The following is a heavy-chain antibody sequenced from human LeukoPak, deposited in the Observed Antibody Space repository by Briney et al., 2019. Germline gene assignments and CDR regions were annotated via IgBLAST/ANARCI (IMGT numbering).Heavy chain of an antibody. CDR2: IKQDGSEK. D-gene: IGHD2-2*01. CDR1: GFTFSSYW. V-gene: IGHV3-7*01. J-gene: IGHJ4*02. Sequence: GGSLRLSCAASGFTFSSYWMSWVRQAPGKGLEWVANIKQDGSEKYYVDSVKGRFTISRDNAKNSLYLQMNSLRAEDTAVYYCARDLESLKAGVVPAFFDHWGQGTLVTVSS. CDR3: ARDLESLKAGVVPAFFDH.